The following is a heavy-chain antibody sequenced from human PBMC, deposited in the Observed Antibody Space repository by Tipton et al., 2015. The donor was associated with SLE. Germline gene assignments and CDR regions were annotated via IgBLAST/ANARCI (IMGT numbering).Heavy chain of an antibody. CDR3: ARVNAGYDFWSGYYVSGMDV. D-gene: IGHD3-3*01. CDR1: GFIVSSNY. V-gene: IGHV3-66*02. CDR2: VYTGGST. Sequence: SLRLSCAASGFIVSSNYMSWVRQAPGKGLEWVSVVYTGGSTYYADSVKGRFTISRDNSKNTLYLQMNSLRAEDTAVYYCARVNAGYDFWSGYYVSGMDVWGQGTTVTVSS. J-gene: IGHJ6*02.